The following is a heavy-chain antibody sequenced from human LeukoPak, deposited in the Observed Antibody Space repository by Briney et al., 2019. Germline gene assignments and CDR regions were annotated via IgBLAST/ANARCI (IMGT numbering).Heavy chain of an antibody. J-gene: IGHJ6*03. D-gene: IGHD6-13*01. Sequence: SETLSLTCTVSGGSISSYYWSWIRQPAGKGLEWIGRIYTSGSTNYNPSLKSRVTMSVDTSKNQFSLKLSSVTAADTAVYYCARTLRVIAAAGLYYYYYMDVWGKGTTVSVSS. V-gene: IGHV4-4*07. CDR1: GGSISSYY. CDR3: ARTLRVIAAAGLYYYYYMDV. CDR2: IYTSGST.